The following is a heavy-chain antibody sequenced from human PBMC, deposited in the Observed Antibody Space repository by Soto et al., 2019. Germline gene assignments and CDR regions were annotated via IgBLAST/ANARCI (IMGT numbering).Heavy chain of an antibody. CDR3: ASYTYYYDNRGRLNNWFDP. J-gene: IGHJ5*02. CDR1: GGSISSGDYY. CDR2: IYYSGST. Sequence: KTSETLSLTCTVSGGSISSGDYYWSWIRQPPGKGLEWIGYIYYSGSTYYNPSLKSRVTISVDTSKNQFSLKLSSVTAADTAVYYRASYTYYYDNRGRLNNWFDPWGQGTPVTVSS. D-gene: IGHD3-22*01. V-gene: IGHV4-30-4*01.